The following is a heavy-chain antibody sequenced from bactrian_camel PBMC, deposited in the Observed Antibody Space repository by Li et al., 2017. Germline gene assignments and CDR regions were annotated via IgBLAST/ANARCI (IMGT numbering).Heavy chain of an antibody. J-gene: IGHJ6*01. V-gene: IGHV3S1*01. CDR2: VTPSGGTT. CDR3: AKGQADFAR. CDR1: GLTQSSNC. Sequence: HVQLVESGGGSVQPGGSLRLSCLASGLTQSSNCIGWVRQAPGKGLEWVSTVTPSGGTTYYTDSVQGRFTISIDNAKKTLCLQLNNLKTDDTAMYYCAKGQADFARWGQGTQVTVSS.